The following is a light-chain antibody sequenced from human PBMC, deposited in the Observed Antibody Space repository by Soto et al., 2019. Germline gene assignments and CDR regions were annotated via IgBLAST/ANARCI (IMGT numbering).Light chain of an antibody. V-gene: IGKV3-20*01. CDR1: QSVSSGY. Sequence: EILLTQSPCTLSLSPGERATLSCGARQSVSSGYLAWYQQKPGQAPSLLIYGAASRATGIPDRFSGSGSGTALTLTISRLEPEDFAVYYCQQYGSSSTFGQGTRLEIK. CDR2: GAA. J-gene: IGKJ5*01. CDR3: QQYGSSST.